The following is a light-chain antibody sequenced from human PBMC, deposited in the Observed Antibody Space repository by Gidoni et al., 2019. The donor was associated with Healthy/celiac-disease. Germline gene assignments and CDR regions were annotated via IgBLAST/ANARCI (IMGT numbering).Light chain of an antibody. CDR3: QQRSNWLGIT. Sequence: EIVLTQSPATLSLPPGETATLSCRASQSVSSYLAWYQQKPGQAPRLHIYDASNRATGIPARFSGSGSGTGFTLTISSLEPEDFAVYYCQQRSNWLGITFXXXTRLEIK. CDR2: DAS. J-gene: IGKJ5*01. V-gene: IGKV3-11*01. CDR1: QSVSSY.